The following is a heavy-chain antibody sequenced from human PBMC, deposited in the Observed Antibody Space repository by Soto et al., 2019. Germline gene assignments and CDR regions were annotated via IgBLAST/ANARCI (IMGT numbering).Heavy chain of an antibody. CDR2: MNPNTGNS. V-gene: IGHV1-8*01. Sequence: GASVKVSCKASGYTFTSYDIYWVRQATGQGLEWMGWMNPNTGNSGYAQKFQGRVTMTSDTSISTAHMELSSLRSEDTAVYYCARRAETNGWNGFGADKYYFDFWGHGTLFTVSS. CDR3: ARRAETNGWNGFGADKYYFDF. D-gene: IGHD1-1*01. J-gene: IGHJ4*01. CDR1: GYTFTSYD.